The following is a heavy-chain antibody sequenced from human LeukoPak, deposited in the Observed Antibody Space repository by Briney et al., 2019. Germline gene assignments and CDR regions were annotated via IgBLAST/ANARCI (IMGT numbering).Heavy chain of an antibody. CDR1: GFTVSSNY. V-gene: IGHV3-53*01. CDR2: IYSGGST. J-gene: IGHJ5*02. CDR3: ARDSGYSSGWYDV. Sequence: PGGSLRLSCAASGFTVSSNYMSWVRQAPGKGLEWVSVIYSGGSTYYADSVKGRFTISRDNYKNTLYLQMNSLRAEDTAVYYCARDSGYSSGWYDVWGQGTLVTVSS. D-gene: IGHD6-19*01.